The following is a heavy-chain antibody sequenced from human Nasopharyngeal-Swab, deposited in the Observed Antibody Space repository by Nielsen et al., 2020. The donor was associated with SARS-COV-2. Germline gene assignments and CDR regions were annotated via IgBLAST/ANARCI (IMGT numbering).Heavy chain of an antibody. Sequence: SETLSLTCAVYGGSFSGYYWSWIRQPPGKGLEWIGEINHSGSTNYNPSLKSRVTISVDTSKNQFSLKLSSVTAADTAAYYCARGRVGGWYYYWGQGTLVTVSS. J-gene: IGHJ4*02. CDR2: INHSGST. CDR3: ARGRVGGWYYY. V-gene: IGHV4-34*01. CDR1: GGSFSGYY. D-gene: IGHD6-19*01.